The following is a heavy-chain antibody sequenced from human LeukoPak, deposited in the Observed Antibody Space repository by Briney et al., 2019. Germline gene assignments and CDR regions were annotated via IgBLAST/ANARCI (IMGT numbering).Heavy chain of an antibody. D-gene: IGHD4-23*01. J-gene: IGHJ4*02. CDR3: ARVVTPWGVDY. Sequence: ASVKVSCKASGYTFTTYDINWVRQAPGQGLEWMGWISAYNGNTNYAQKLQGRVTMTTDTSTSTAYMELRSLRSDDTAVYYCARVVTPWGVDYWGQGTLVTVSS. V-gene: IGHV1-18*01. CDR1: GYTFTTYD. CDR2: ISAYNGNT.